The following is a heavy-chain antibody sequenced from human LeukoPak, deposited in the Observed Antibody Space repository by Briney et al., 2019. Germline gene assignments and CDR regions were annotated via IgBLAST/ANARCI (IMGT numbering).Heavy chain of an antibody. V-gene: IGHV4-59*08. Sequence: PSETLSLTCTVSGGSISSYYWSWIRQPPGKGLEWIGYIYYSGSTNYNPSLKSRVTISVDTSENQFSLKLSSVTAADTAVYYCARVLRYFDWQDAFDIWGQGTMVTVSS. CDR2: IYYSGST. CDR3: ARVLRYFDWQDAFDI. CDR1: GGSISSYY. D-gene: IGHD3-9*01. J-gene: IGHJ3*02.